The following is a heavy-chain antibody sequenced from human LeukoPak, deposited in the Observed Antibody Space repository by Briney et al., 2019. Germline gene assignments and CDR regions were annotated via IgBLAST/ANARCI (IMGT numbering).Heavy chain of an antibody. J-gene: IGHJ4*02. Sequence: GASVKVSCKASGYTFTSYYMHWVRQAPGQGLEWMGIINPSGGSTSYAQKFQGRVTMTRDTSTSTVYMELSSLRSEDTAVYYCAREGRTTMIVVQRSFDYWGQGTLVTVSS. CDR2: INPSGGST. CDR1: GYTFTSYY. CDR3: AREGRTTMIVVQRSFDY. V-gene: IGHV1-46*01. D-gene: IGHD3-22*01.